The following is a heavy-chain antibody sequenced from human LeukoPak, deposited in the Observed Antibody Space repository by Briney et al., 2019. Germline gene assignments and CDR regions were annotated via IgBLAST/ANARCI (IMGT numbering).Heavy chain of an antibody. Sequence: SVKVSCKASGYTFTSYHINWVRQATGQGLEWMGGIIPIFGTANYAQKFQGRVTITTDESTSTAYMELSSLRPEDTAVYYCARGRGYDLDVLDYWGQGTLVTVSS. CDR2: IIPIFGTA. D-gene: IGHD5-12*01. CDR1: GYTFTSYH. V-gene: IGHV1-69*05. CDR3: ARGRGYDLDVLDY. J-gene: IGHJ4*02.